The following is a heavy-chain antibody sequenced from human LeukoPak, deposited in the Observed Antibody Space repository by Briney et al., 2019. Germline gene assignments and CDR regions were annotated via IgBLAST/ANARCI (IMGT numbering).Heavy chain of an antibody. V-gene: IGHV4-34*01. CDR2: INHSGST. CDR1: GGSFSGYY. Sequence: SETLSLTCAVYGGSFSGYYWSWIRQPPGKGLEWIGEINHSGSTNYNPSLKSRVTISVDTSKNQFSLKLSSVTAADTALYYCARKEQWLPHDAFDIWGQGTMVTVSS. D-gene: IGHD6-19*01. J-gene: IGHJ3*02. CDR3: ARKEQWLPHDAFDI.